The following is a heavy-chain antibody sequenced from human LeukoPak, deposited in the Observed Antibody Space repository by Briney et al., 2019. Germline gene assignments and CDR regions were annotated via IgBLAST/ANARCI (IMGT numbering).Heavy chain of an antibody. J-gene: IGHJ4*02. CDR3: ARVMRCYDFWSGYYPRHFDY. D-gene: IGHD3-3*01. CDR1: GFTFSSYW. Sequence: GGSLRLSCAASGFTFSSYWMSWVRQAPGKGLEWVANIKQDGSEKYYVDSVKGRFTISRDNAKNSLYLQMNSLRAEDTAVYYCARVMRCYDFWSGYYPRHFDYWGQGTLVTVSS. V-gene: IGHV3-7*01. CDR2: IKQDGSEK.